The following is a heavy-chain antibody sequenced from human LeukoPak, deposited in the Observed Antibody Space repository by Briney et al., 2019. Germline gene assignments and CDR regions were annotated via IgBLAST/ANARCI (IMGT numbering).Heavy chain of an antibody. CDR2: INPDSGGT. J-gene: IGHJ5*02. V-gene: IGHV1-2*02. CDR3: ASDDYGGNSEAP. CDR1: GYTFTGYY. D-gene: IGHD4-23*01. Sequence: ASVKVSCKASGYTFTGYYMHWVRQAPGQGLEWMGWINPDSGGTIYAQNFQGRVTMTRDTSISTAYMELSSLRSEDTAVYYCASDDYGGNSEAPWGQGTLVTVSS.